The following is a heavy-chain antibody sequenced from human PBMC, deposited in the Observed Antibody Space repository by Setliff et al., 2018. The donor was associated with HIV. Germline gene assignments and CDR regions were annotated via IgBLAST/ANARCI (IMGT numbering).Heavy chain of an antibody. CDR2: ISYTSATM. J-gene: IGHJ3*02. CDR3: ARDSKETTVVTKTGELSAGLDI. D-gene: IGHD4-17*01. Sequence: GGSLRLSCAASGFTFSTFGMNWLRQAPGKGLEWVSYISYTSATMYYAESVKGRFTISRDNAKNSLYLQMNSLRAEDTAVYFCARDSKETTVVTKTGELSAGLDIWGQGTVVTVSS. V-gene: IGHV3-48*04. CDR1: GFTFSTFG.